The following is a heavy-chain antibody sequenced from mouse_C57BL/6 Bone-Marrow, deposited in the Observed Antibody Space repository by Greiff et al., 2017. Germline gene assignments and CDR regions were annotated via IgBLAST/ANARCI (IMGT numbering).Heavy chain of an antibody. J-gene: IGHJ1*03. D-gene: IGHD2-5*01. CDR1: GFSLTSYA. Sequence: VKVVESGPGLVAPSQSLSITCTVSGFSLTSYAISWVRQPPGKGLEWLGVIWTGGGTNYNSALKSRLSISKDNSKSQVFLKMNSLQTDDTARYYCARKGAYYSNYVDWYFDVWGTGTTVTVSS. CDR2: IWTGGGT. CDR3: ARKGAYYSNYVDWYFDV. V-gene: IGHV2-9-1*01.